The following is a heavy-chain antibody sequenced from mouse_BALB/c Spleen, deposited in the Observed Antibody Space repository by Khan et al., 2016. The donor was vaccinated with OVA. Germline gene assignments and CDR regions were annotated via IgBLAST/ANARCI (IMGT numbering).Heavy chain of an antibody. CDR3: VRGRPY. J-gene: IGHJ3*01. V-gene: IGHV3-2*02. CDR2: INYSGST. CDR1: GYSITSDYA. Sequence: EVQLQESGPGLVKPSQSLSLTCTVTGYSITSDYAWNWIRQFPGNRLEWMGYINYSGSTSKKPSLKSRMSITRDTSKNQIFLPLNSVTTEATATNYCVRGRPYWDQGTLVTVSA.